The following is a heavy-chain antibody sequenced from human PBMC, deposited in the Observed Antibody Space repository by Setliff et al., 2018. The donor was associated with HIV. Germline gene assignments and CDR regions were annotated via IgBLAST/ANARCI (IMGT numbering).Heavy chain of an antibody. J-gene: IGHJ4*02. CDR2: ISTYNGNK. CDR3: ARGFRTFVNYDSSGLFPDYYFDY. CDR1: DYTFTNYG. Sequence: ASVKVSCKTSDYTFTNYGISWVRQAPGQGLEWMGWISTYNGNKHYARKLQGRVTMTTDTSTSTAYMELRSLRSDDTAVYYCARGFRTFVNYDSSGLFPDYYFDYWGQGTLVTVSS. V-gene: IGHV1-18*01. D-gene: IGHD3-22*01.